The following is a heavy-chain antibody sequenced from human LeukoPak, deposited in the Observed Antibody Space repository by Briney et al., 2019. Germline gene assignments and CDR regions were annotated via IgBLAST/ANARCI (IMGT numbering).Heavy chain of an antibody. Sequence: GASVKVSCKASGYTFTSYDINWVRQATGQGLEWMGWMNPNSGNTGYAQKFQGRVTMTRNTSISTAYMELSSLRSEDTAVYYCARDYSGVTTIYYYGMDVWGQGTTVTVSS. CDR2: MNPNSGNT. CDR1: GYTFTSYD. D-gene: IGHD5-12*01. CDR3: ARDYSGVTTIYYYGMDV. J-gene: IGHJ6*02. V-gene: IGHV1-8*01.